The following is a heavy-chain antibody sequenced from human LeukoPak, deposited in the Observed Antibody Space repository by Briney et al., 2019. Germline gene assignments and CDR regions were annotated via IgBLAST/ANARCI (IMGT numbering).Heavy chain of an antibody. D-gene: IGHD3-3*01. J-gene: IGHJ4*02. CDR1: GFTFSSYA. Sequence: GGSLRLSCAASGFTFSSYAMSWVRQAPGKGLEWVSAISGSGGSTYYADSVKGRFTISRDNSKNTLYLQMNSLRAEDTAVYYCAKGPLIYDFWSGYYGNQYYFDYWGQGTLVTVSS. CDR2: ISGSGGST. V-gene: IGHV3-23*01. CDR3: AKGPLIYDFWSGYYGNQYYFDY.